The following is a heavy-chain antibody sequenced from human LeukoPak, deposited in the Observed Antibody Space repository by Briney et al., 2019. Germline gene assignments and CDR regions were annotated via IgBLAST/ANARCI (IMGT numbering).Heavy chain of an antibody. CDR2: IYSSGST. Sequence: SETLSLTCSVSGGSISSYYWSWIRQPPGKGLEWIGYIYSSGSTNYNPSLKSRVTISIDTSKNQFSLKLSSVTAADTAVYYCARDRVGGATAAFDIWGQGTMVTASS. D-gene: IGHD1-26*01. V-gene: IGHV4-59*01. J-gene: IGHJ3*02. CDR3: ARDRVGGATAAFDI. CDR1: GGSISSYY.